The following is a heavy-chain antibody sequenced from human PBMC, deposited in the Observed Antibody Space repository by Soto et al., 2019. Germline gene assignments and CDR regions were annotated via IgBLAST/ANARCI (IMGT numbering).Heavy chain of an antibody. CDR3: ARTLVGATPADY. Sequence: QVQLVQSGAXVXKPGASVKVSCKASGYTFTSYAMHWVRQAPGQRLEWMGWINAGNGNTKYSQKFQGRGTITRDTSASTAYMELSSLRSEDTAVYYCARTLVGATPADYWGQGTLVTVSS. D-gene: IGHD1-26*01. CDR1: GYTFTSYA. V-gene: IGHV1-3*01. CDR2: INAGNGNT. J-gene: IGHJ4*02.